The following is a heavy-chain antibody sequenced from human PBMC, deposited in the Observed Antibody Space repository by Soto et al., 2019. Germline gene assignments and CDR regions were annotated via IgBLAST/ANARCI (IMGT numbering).Heavy chain of an antibody. D-gene: IGHD3-9*01. CDR3: AREYYDVLTDYYRYYYIDV. J-gene: IGHJ6*03. V-gene: IGHV3-11*01. Sequence: ESGGGLVQPGGSLRLSCPASGFTFSDYYMTWIRQAPGKGLESVSYISSSGTRMYYADSVKGRFTISRDNAKNSLYLQLNSLRAEDTAVYYCAREYYDVLTDYYRYYYIDVWGKGITVTVSS. CDR1: GFTFSDYY. CDR2: ISSSGTRM.